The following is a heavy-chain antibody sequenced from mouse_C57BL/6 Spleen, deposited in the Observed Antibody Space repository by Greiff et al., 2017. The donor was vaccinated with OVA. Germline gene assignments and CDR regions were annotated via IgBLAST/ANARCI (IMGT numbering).Heavy chain of an antibody. D-gene: IGHD1-1*01. CDR1: GYAFSSYW. CDR3: ARDYGRENYFDY. J-gene: IGHJ2*01. Sequence: QVQLQQSGAELVKPGASVKISCKASGYAFSSYWMNWVKQRPGKGLEWIGQIYPGDGDTNYNGKFKGKATLTADKSSSTAYMQLSSLTSEDSAVYFCARDYGRENYFDYWGQGTTLTVSS. V-gene: IGHV1-80*01. CDR2: IYPGDGDT.